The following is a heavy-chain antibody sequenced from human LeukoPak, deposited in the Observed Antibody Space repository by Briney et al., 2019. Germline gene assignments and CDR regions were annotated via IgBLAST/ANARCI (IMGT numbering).Heavy chain of an antibody. CDR1: GFTFSDYY. V-gene: IGHV4-34*01. J-gene: IGHJ4*02. CDR2: IYHSGST. CDR3: AREAAAGYSLHY. D-gene: IGHD6-13*01. Sequence: LRLSCAASGFTFSDYYMSWIRQAPGKGLEWLGEIYHSGSTNYNPSLKSRVTISVDKSKNQFSLQLSSVTAADTAVYHCAREAAAGYSLHYWGQGTLVTVSS.